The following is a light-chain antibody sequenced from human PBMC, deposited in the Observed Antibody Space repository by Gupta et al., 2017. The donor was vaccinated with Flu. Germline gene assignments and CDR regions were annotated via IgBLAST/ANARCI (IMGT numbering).Light chain of an antibody. CDR2: DAS. Sequence: EMVLTQPPATLSLSPGERATLSCRASQSVSSYLAWYQQKPGQAPRLLIYDASNRATGIPARFSGSGSGTDFTLTISSLEPEDFAVYYCQQRSNWPLLTFGGGTKVEIK. CDR1: QSVSSY. V-gene: IGKV3-11*01. J-gene: IGKJ4*01. CDR3: QQRSNWPLLT.